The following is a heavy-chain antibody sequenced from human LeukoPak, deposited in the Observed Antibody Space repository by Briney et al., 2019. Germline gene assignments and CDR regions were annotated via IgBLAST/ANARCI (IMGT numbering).Heavy chain of an antibody. CDR2: INHSGST. J-gene: IGHJ4*02. CDR1: GGSISSGGYY. CDR3: ARLPGYSYGLKSFDY. D-gene: IGHD5-18*01. V-gene: IGHV4-30-2*01. Sequence: SQTLSLTCTVSGGSISSGGYYWSWIRQPPGKGLEWIGEINHSGSTNYNPSLKSRVTISVDTSKNQFSLKLSSVTAADTAVYYCARLPGYSYGLKSFDYWGQGTLVTVSS.